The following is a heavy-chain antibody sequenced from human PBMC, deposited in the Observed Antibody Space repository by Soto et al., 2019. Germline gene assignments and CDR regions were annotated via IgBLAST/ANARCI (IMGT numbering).Heavy chain of an antibody. J-gene: IGHJ4*02. CDR2: IYSGGST. Sequence: PGGSLRLSCAASGFTFSNYKMNWVRQAPGKGLEWISVIYSGGSTYYADSVKGRFTISRDNSKNTLYLQMNSLRAKDTAVYYCARRLGGALDYWGQGTLVTVSS. V-gene: IGHV3-53*01. D-gene: IGHD3-16*01. CDR3: ARRLGGALDY. CDR1: GFTFSNYK.